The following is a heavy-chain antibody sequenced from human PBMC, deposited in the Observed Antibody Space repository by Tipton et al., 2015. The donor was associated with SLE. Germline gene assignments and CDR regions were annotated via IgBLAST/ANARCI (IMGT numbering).Heavy chain of an antibody. V-gene: IGHV3-74*01. Sequence: SLRLSCATSGFAFSDYWMHWVRQAPGKGLGWVSRINNDGCIISDADSMKGRFNISRDNARNTLYLQMNSLRAEDTALSRCVRESSGSYGGQGTLVTVSS. CDR2: INNDGCII. D-gene: IGHD3-22*01. CDR3: VRESSGSY. CDR1: GFAFSDYW. J-gene: IGHJ4*02.